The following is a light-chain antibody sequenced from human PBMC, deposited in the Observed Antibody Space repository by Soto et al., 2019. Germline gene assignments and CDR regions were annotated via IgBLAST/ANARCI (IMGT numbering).Light chain of an antibody. V-gene: IGKV3-11*01. Sequence: EIVLTQSPDTLSLSPGERATLSCRASENIWKYLAWYQKKPGQPPRLLIADASDRATGIPARFSGSGSGTDFTLTISSLEPEDFALYYCQQRSNWPITFGQGTRLEIK. J-gene: IGKJ5*01. CDR2: DAS. CDR3: QQRSNWPIT. CDR1: ENIWKY.